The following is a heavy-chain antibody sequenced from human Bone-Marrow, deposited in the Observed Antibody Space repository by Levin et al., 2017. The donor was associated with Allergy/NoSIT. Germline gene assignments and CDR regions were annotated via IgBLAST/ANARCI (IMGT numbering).Heavy chain of an antibody. Sequence: PGGSLRLSCAASGFTFSSYAMHWVRQAPGKGLEWVAVISYDGSNKYYADSVKGRFTISRDNSKNTLYLQMNSLRAEDTAVYYCARAGRWLQLGAFDIWGQGTMVTVSS. CDR3: ARAGRWLQLGAFDI. V-gene: IGHV3-30*04. D-gene: IGHD5-24*01. CDR2: ISYDGSNK. J-gene: IGHJ3*02. CDR1: GFTFSSYA.